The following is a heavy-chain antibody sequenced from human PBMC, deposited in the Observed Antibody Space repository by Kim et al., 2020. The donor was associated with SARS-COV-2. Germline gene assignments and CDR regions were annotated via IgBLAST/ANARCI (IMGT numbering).Heavy chain of an antibody. V-gene: IGHV3-21*04. CDR3: ARSLVYQLNYYYGMDV. Sequence: GGSLRLSCAASGFTFSSYSMNWVRQAPGKGLEWVSSISSSSSYIYYADSVKGRFTISRDNAKNSLYLQMNSLRAEDTAVYYCARSLVYQLNYYYGMDVWGQGTTVTVSS. D-gene: IGHD2-2*01. CDR2: ISSSSSYI. J-gene: IGHJ6*02. CDR1: GFTFSSYS.